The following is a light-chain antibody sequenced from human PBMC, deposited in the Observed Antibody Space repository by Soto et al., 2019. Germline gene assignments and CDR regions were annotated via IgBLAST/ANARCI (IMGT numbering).Light chain of an antibody. CDR3: QQYYNWPRT. J-gene: IGKJ1*01. CDR1: QSVRSN. Sequence: EIVMTQSPATLSVSPGEGVTLSCRAGQSVRSNLAWYQQKPGQAPRLLIYGASTRDTGIPARFSGSGSGTEFTLSISSLQAEDFAVYYCQQYYNWPRTFGQGTTVEI. V-gene: IGKV3-15*01. CDR2: GAS.